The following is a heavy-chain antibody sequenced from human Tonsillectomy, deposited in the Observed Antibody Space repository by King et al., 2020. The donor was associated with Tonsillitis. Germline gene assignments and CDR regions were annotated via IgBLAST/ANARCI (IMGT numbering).Heavy chain of an antibody. J-gene: IGHJ4*02. CDR3: ARHQGWTGDLHY. D-gene: IGHD3/OR15-3a*01. V-gene: IGHV4-59*08. CDR1: GGSISNFF. CDR2: IHYRGST. Sequence: LQLQESGPGLVKPSETLSLTCTVSGGSISNFFWSWIRQPPGKGLEWIGYIHYRGSTNYNPSLKSRVTISVDTSKNQFSLKLSSVTAADTAVYYCARHQGWTGDLHYWGQGTLVTVSP.